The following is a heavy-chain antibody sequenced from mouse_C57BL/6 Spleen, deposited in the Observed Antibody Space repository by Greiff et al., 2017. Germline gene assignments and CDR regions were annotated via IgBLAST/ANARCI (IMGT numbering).Heavy chain of an antibody. V-gene: IGHV1-55*01. CDR2: IYPGSGST. D-gene: IGHD1-1*01. J-gene: IGHJ2*01. CDR3: AVDYYEGDLGD. CDR1: GYTFTSYW. Sequence: QVQLQQPGAELVKPGASVKMSCTASGYTFTSYWITWLKQRPGQGLEWIGGIYPGSGSTNYNEKFKSKATLTVDTSSSTDYMQLSSLTSEDSAVYYCAVDYYEGDLGDWGKGTTLTVSS.